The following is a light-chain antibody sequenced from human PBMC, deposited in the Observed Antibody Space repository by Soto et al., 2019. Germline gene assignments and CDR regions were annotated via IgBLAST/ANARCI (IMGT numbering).Light chain of an antibody. CDR2: AAS. J-gene: IGKJ2*01. CDR1: QNIRTC. Sequence: DIQMTQSPSSLSASIGDRVTITCRASQNIRTCLNWYQQKPGKAPDLLVFAASNLQTGVPSRFSGGGSGTDFTLTISSLQPEDFATYYCQQTYSVLPYTFGQGTKLEIK. CDR3: QQTYSVLPYT. V-gene: IGKV1-39*01.